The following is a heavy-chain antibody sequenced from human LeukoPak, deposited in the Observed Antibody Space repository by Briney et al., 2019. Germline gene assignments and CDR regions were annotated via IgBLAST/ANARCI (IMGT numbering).Heavy chain of an antibody. D-gene: IGHD6-19*01. J-gene: IGHJ4*02. CDR2: INHSGST. Sequence: SETLSLTCAVYGGSFSGYYWSWIRQPPGKGLEWIGEINHSGSTNYNPSLTSRVTISVDTSKNQFSLKLSSVTAADTAVYYCARGIAVVNDYWGQGTLVTVSS. CDR1: GGSFSGYY. CDR3: ARGIAVVNDY. V-gene: IGHV4-34*01.